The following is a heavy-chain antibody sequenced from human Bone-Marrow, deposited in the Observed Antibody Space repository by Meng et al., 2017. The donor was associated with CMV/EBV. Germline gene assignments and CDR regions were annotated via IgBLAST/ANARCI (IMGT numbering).Heavy chain of an antibody. Sequence: GESLKISCAASGFTVSSNYMSWVRQAPGKGLECVSVIYSAGSTYYADSVKGRFTISRDNSKNTLYLQMNSLRAEDTAVYYCARERSSTGMDWGQGTLVTVSS. D-gene: IGHD6-13*01. CDR3: ARERSSTGMD. J-gene: IGHJ4*02. CDR2: IYSAGST. CDR1: GFTVSSNY. V-gene: IGHV3-53*01.